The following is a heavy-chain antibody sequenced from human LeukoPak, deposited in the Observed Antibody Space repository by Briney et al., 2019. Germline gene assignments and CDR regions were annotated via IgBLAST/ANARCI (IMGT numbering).Heavy chain of an antibody. J-gene: IGHJ4*02. CDR2: ISNDGSEK. CDR3: ARDGGFTRGWTYGAGDY. V-gene: IGHV3-30*04. D-gene: IGHD3-10*01. Sequence: GGSLRLSCAASGFTFSSYVMHWVRQAPGKGLECVAVISNDGSEKYYADSVKGRFTISRDNSKNTLYLQMNSLGPEDTALYYCARDGGFTRGWTYGAGDYWGQGTLVPVST. CDR1: GFTFSSYV.